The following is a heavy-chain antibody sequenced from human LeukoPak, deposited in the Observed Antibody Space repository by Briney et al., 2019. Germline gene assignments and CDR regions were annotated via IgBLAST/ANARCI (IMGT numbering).Heavy chain of an antibody. CDR2: ISGSGGST. V-gene: IGHV3-23*01. CDR3: ANKLAVAGTIVNWFDP. J-gene: IGHJ5*02. D-gene: IGHD6-19*01. CDR1: GFTFSSYA. Sequence: GGSLRLSRAASGFTFSSYAMSWVRQAPGKGLEWVSAISGSGGSTYYADSVKGRFTISRDNSKNTLYLQMNSLRAEDTAVYYCANKLAVAGTIVNWFDPWGQGTLVTVSS.